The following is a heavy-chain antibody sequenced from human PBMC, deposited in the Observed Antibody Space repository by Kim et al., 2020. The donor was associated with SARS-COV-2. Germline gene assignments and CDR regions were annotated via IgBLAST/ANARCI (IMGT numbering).Heavy chain of an antibody. J-gene: IGHJ5*02. D-gene: IGHD2-15*01. CDR3: ASLFLVVAATRWFDP. Sequence: DSVKGRFTISRDNSKSTLYLQMNSLRAEDTAVYYCASLFLVVAATRWFDPWGQGTLVTVSS. V-gene: IGHV3-30*03.